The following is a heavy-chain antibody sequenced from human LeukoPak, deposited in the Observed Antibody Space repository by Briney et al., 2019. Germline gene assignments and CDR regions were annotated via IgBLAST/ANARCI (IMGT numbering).Heavy chain of an antibody. CDR3: ASGPPLLKFFEY. CDR1: GFTVSTYV. Sequence: GGSLRLSCTASGFTVSTYVTNCFRQAPGKGLEWVSTISVGAEYIFYADSVKGRFTISRDDSNNALYLQMHSLRAEDTALYYCASGPPLLKFFEYWGQGTLVTVSS. CDR2: ISVGAEYI. D-gene: IGHD3-9*01. V-gene: IGHV3-23*01. J-gene: IGHJ4*02.